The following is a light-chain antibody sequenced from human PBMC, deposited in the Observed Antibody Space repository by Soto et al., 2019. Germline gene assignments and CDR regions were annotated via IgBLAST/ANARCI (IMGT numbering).Light chain of an antibody. V-gene: IGKV1-5*01. CDR3: QQYNSYRT. J-gene: IGKJ1*01. CDR2: HAS. CDR1: QSISGW. Sequence: DIQMTQSPSTLSASVGDRVTITCRASQSISGWLAWYQQKPGKAPKVMIYHASSLESGVPSRFSGSGSGTVFTLTISGLQPDDSATYYCQQYNSYRTFGQGTKVEIK.